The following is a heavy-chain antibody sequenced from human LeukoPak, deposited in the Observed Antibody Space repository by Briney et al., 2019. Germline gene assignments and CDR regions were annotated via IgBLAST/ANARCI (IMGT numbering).Heavy chain of an antibody. CDR3: ARDSAGNDY. Sequence: HPGGSLRLSCAASGFTISTYWMSWVRQAPGKGLEWVANIKQDGSEKYYVDSVKGRFTISRDNAKNSLYLQMNSLRAEDTAMYYCARDSAGNDYWGQGTLVTVSS. V-gene: IGHV3-7*01. D-gene: IGHD6-13*01. CDR1: GFTISTYW. J-gene: IGHJ4*02. CDR2: IKQDGSEK.